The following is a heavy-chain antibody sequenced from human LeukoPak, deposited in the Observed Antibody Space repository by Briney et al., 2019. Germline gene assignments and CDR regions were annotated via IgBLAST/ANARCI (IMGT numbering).Heavy chain of an antibody. D-gene: IGHD1-26*01. CDR2: IIPLTGVT. Sequence: ASVKVSCKASGVSLTNYKVNWVRQAPGQGLEWMGGIIPLTGVTNYEREFRDKITITADDSTSTVYLEVRNLKFEDTAVYYCARSREYSGSDSWLDPWGQGTLVTISS. V-gene: IGHV1-69*10. CDR3: ARSREYSGSDSWLDP. CDR1: GVSLTNYK. J-gene: IGHJ5*01.